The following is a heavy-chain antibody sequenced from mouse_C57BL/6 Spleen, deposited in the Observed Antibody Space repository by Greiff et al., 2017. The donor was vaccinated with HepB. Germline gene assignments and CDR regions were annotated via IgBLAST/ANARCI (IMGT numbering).Heavy chain of an antibody. CDR1: GYTFTSYW. V-gene: IGHV1-5*01. CDR2: IYPGNSDT. CDR3: TVDSSGYVGFAY. D-gene: IGHD3-2*02. J-gene: IGHJ3*01. Sequence: VQLKQSGTVLARPGASVKMSCKTSGYTFTSYWMHWVKQRPGQGLEWRGAIYPGNSDTSYNQKFKGKAKLTAFTSASTAYMELSSLTKEDSAVYYCTVDSSGYVGFAYWGQGTLVTGSA.